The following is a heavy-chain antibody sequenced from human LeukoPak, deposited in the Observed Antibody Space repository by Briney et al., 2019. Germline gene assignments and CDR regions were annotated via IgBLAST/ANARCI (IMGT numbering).Heavy chain of an antibody. CDR3: AREDAGFDY. CDR2: ISSSSIYI. V-gene: IGHV3-21*01. D-gene: IGHD6-13*01. J-gene: IGHJ4*02. Sequence: GGSLRLSCAASGFAFSTYSMNWVRQAPGKGLEWVSSISSSSIYIYHADSVKGRFTISRDNAKNSLYLQMNSLRAEDTAVYYCAREDAGFDYWGQGTLVTVSS. CDR1: GFAFSTYS.